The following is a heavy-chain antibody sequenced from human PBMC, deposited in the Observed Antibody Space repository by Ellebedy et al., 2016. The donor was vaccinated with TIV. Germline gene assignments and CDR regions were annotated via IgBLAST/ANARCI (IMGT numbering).Heavy chain of an antibody. D-gene: IGHD3-16*02. J-gene: IGHJ3*02. V-gene: IGHV4-31*03. CDR1: GGSVNKNGYY. Sequence: SETLSLTXTVSGGSVNKNGYYWNWIRRLPGKGLEWIGYIYYSENTHYNPSLKSRVTMSVDTSKNQFSLKLSSVTAADTAVYYCARDKELGELSLGAFDIWGQGTRVTVSS. CDR2: IYYSENT. CDR3: ARDKELGELSLGAFDI.